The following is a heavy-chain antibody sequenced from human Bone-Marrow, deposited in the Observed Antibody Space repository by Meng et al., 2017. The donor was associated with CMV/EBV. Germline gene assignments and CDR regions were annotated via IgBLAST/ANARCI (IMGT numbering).Heavy chain of an antibody. J-gene: IGHJ3*01. V-gene: IGHV3-21*01. CDR1: GFSLSLYS. Sequence: GESLKISCAASGFSLSLYSMNWVRHAPGKGLEWVSSISARSTYIYYADSLQGRITISRNNAKNSLYLHIHSLRAEDTAVYFCARETSFSANDAFDVWGQGTMVPGSS. CDR2: ISARSTYI. CDR3: ARETSFSANDAFDV.